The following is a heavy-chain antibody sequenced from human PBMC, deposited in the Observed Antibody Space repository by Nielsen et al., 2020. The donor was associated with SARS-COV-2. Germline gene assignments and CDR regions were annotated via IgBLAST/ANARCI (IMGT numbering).Heavy chain of an antibody. D-gene: IGHD3-16*01. V-gene: IGHV3-30*18. CDR1: GFTFNNFG. CDR2: ISSEGSQK. J-gene: IGHJ6*02. Sequence: GGSLRLSCAASGFTFNNFGFPWVRQAPGKGLEWVASISSEGSQKYYADSLTGRFTVSRDTSKNTVYLQMNSLSVEDTAVYHCAKRRAVFMLTFGGEGAMDVWGQGTTVSVSS. CDR3: AKRRAVFMLTFGGEGAMDV.